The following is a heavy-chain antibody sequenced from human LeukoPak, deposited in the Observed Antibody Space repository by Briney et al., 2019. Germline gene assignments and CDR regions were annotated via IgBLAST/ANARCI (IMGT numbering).Heavy chain of an antibody. CDR1: GYTFTSYY. CDR3: ARLPYYYDSSGDFDY. Sequence: RASVKVSCKASGYTFTSYYMHWVRQAPGQGLEWMGRINPNSGGTNYAQKFQGRVTMTRDTSISTAYMELSRLRSDDTAVYYCARLPYYYDSSGDFDYWGQGTLVTVSS. D-gene: IGHD3-22*01. CDR2: INPNSGGT. J-gene: IGHJ4*02. V-gene: IGHV1-2*06.